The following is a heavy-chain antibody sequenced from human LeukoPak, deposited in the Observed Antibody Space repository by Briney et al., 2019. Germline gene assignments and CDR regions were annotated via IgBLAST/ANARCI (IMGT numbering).Heavy chain of an antibody. Sequence: SQTLSLTCAVYGGSFSGYYWSWIRQPPGKGLEWIGEINHSGSTNYNPSLKSRVTIPVDTSKNQFSLKLSSVTAADTAVYYCARDPGYCSSTSCADWGQGTLVTVSS. CDR2: INHSGST. CDR3: ARDPGYCSSTSCAD. J-gene: IGHJ4*02. D-gene: IGHD2-2*03. CDR1: GGSFSGYY. V-gene: IGHV4-34*09.